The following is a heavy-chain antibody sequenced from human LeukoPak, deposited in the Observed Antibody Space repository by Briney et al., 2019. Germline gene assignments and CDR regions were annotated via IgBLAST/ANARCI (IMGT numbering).Heavy chain of an antibody. CDR1: GFTFSTYW. V-gene: IGHV3-74*01. J-gene: IGHJ4*02. Sequence: GGSLRLSCAASGFTFSTYWMHWVRQAPGQGPVWVSRISPDGSTTTYADSVRGRFSISRDNAKNTLCMQMNSLRVDDTAVYYCVRGSSTWSPLGDYWGQGTLVTVST. D-gene: IGHD6-13*01. CDR3: VRGSSTWSPLGDY. CDR2: ISPDGSTT.